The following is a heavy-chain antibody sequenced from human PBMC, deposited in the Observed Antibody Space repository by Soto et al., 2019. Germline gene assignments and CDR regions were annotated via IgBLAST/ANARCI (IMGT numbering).Heavy chain of an antibody. CDR2: ICTSGST. J-gene: IGHJ6*02. CDR3: ARGPDRGAIYYYYGMDV. CDR1: GGSISSYY. D-gene: IGHD3-10*01. Sequence: SETLSLTCTVSGGSISSYYWSWIRQPAGKGLEWIGRICTSGSTNYNPSLKSRVTMSVDTSKNQFSLKLSSVTAADTAVYYCARGPDRGAIYYYYGMDVWGQGTTVTVSS. V-gene: IGHV4-4*07.